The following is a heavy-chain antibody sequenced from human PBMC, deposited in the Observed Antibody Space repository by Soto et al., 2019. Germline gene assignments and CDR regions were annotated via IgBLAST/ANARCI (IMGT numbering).Heavy chain of an antibody. CDR3: AGRGSGSYYGY. CDR1: GFTFSSYA. D-gene: IGHD1-26*01. J-gene: IGHJ4*02. CDR2: ISGSGGST. Sequence: EVQLLESGGGLVQPGGSLRLSCAASGFTFSSYAMRWVRQAPGKGLEWVSAISGSGGSTYYADSVKDRFTISRHSPKTTLHLQNNSLRVEGTAVYNSAGRGSGSYYGYWGQGTLVTVSS. V-gene: IGHV3-23*01.